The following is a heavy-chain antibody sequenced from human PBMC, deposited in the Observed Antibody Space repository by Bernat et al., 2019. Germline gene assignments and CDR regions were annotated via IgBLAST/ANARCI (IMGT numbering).Heavy chain of an antibody. CDR2: ISYDGSNK. V-gene: IGHV3-30-3*01. CDR1: GFTLSSYD. D-gene: IGHD3-22*01. J-gene: IGHJ4*02. Sequence: QVQLVESGGGVVRPGRSLRLSCVASGFTLSSYDMHWVRQAPGKGLEWVAVISYDGSNKYYADSVKGRFTISRDNSKNTLYLQMNSLRAEDTAVYYCARGGYYYDPTNDYWGQGTLVTISS. CDR3: ARGGYYYDPTNDY.